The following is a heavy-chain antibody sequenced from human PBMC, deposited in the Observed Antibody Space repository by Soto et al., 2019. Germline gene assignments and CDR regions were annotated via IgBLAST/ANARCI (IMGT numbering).Heavy chain of an antibody. V-gene: IGHV4-59*08. Sequence: QVQLQESGPGLVKPSETLSLNCTVSDGSISPYYWSWIRQPPGKGLEWIGYIYYAGTTTYNPSLKRRVSISVDTSTNEVSLKLTSVTAPATAVYYCARLGGYYQALDSWGQGTVVTVSS. D-gene: IGHD3-22*01. CDR3: ARLGGYYQALDS. CDR2: IYYAGTT. CDR1: DGSISPYY. J-gene: IGHJ4*02.